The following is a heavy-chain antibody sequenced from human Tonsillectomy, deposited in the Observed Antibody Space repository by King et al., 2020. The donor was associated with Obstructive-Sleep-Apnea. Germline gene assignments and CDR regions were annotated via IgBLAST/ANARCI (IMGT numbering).Heavy chain of an antibody. J-gene: IGHJ6*02. V-gene: IGHV3-23*04. CDR3: AKMDCSGGSCPDYYYYYGMDV. CDR1: GFTFSSYA. D-gene: IGHD2-15*01. Sequence: DEQLVQSGGGLVQPGGSLRLSCAASGFTFSSYAMSWVRQAPGKGLEWVSAISGSGGSTYYADSVKGRFTISRDNSKNTLYLQMNSLRAEDTAVYYCAKMDCSGGSCPDYYYYYGMDVWGQGTTVTVSS. CDR2: ISGSGGST.